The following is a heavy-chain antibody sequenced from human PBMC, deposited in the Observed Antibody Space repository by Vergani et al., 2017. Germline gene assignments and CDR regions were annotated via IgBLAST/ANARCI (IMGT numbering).Heavy chain of an antibody. V-gene: IGHV1-69*08. J-gene: IGHJ5*01. CDR1: GGTFSSYT. CDR3: ARDEGSGWYEYYNWSDS. CDR2: IIPILGIA. Sequence: QVQLVQSGAEVKKPGSSVKVSCKASGGTFSSYTISWVRQAPGQGLEWMGRIIPILGIANYAQKFQGRVTITADKSTSTAYMELSSLRSEDTAVYYCARDEGSGWYEYYNWSDSWGQGTLVTVSS. D-gene: IGHD6-19*01.